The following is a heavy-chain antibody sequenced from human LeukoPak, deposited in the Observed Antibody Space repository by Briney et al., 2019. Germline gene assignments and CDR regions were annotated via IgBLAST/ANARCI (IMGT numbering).Heavy chain of an antibody. Sequence: GGSLRLSCAASGFTFSDYYMSWIRQAPGKGLEWVSYVSRSGSTIYYIDSVKGRFTISRDNAKNSLYLQMNSLGAEDTAVYYCARKKLRDGYNLDYWGQGTLVTVSS. J-gene: IGHJ4*02. V-gene: IGHV3-11*01. D-gene: IGHD5-24*01. CDR3: ARKKLRDGYNLDY. CDR2: VSRSGSTI. CDR1: GFTFSDYY.